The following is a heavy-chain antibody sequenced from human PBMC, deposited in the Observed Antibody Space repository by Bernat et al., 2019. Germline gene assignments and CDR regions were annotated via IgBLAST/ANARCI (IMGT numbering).Heavy chain of an antibody. CDR2: IRSKGNSYAT. D-gene: IGHD1-26*01. Sequence: EVQLVESGGGLLQPGGSLKLSCAASGFTFSGSTIHWVRQAPGKGLEWVGRIRSKGNSYATAYVVSVKGRFIISRDESKHTAYLQMNSLKTEDTAVYYCTGGPSDYGMDVWGQGTTVTVSS. J-gene: IGHJ6*02. V-gene: IGHV3-73*01. CDR1: GFTFSGST. CDR3: TGGPSDYGMDV.